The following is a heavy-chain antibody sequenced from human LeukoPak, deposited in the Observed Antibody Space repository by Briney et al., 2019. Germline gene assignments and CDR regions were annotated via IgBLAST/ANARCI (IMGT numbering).Heavy chain of an antibody. J-gene: IGHJ4*02. V-gene: IGHV3-21*01. D-gene: IGHD3-22*01. CDR3: ARDQRGYYDSSGYHHFDY. CDR1: GFTFSSYS. CDR2: ISSSSSYI. Sequence: GGSLRLSCAASGFTFSSYSMNWVRQAPGKGLEWVSSISSSSSYIYYADSVKGRFTISRDDAKNSLYLQMNSLRAEDTAVYYCARDQRGYYDSSGYHHFDYCGQGTLVTVSS.